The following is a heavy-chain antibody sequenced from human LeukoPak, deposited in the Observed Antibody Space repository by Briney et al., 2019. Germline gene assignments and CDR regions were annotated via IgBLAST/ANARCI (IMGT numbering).Heavy chain of an antibody. V-gene: IGHV3-7*01. CDR1: GFTFDSYW. Sequence: QAGGSLRPSCAASGFTFDSYWMSWVRQAPGKGLEWVANIKQDGSEKYYVDSVKGRFTISRDNAKNSLYLQMNSLTAEDTAVYYCARKGLPDYWGQGTPVTVSS. CDR3: ARKGLPDY. CDR2: IKQDGSEK. J-gene: IGHJ4*02.